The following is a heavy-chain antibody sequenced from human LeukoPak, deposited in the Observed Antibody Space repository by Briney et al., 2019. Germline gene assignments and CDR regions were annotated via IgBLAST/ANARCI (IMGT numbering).Heavy chain of an antibody. V-gene: IGHV4-34*01. D-gene: IGHD3-22*01. J-gene: IGHJ4*02. CDR1: GGSFSGYY. Sequence: SETLSLTCAVYGGSFSGYYWSWIRQPPGKGLEWIGEINHSGSTNYNPSLKSRVTISVDTSKNQFSLKLSSVTAADTAVYYCAFHYYDSSGYPVGDYWGQGTLVTVSS. CDR3: AFHYYDSSGYPVGDY. CDR2: INHSGST.